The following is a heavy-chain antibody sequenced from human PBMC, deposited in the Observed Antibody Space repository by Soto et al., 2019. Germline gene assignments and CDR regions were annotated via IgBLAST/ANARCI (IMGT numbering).Heavy chain of an antibody. D-gene: IGHD3-3*01. J-gene: IGHJ3*02. CDR1: GYTFTSYG. CDR3: AGVGRGARFLDRRMGAFDI. CDR2: ISAYNGNT. Sequence: ASVKVSCKASGYTFTSYGISWVRQAPGQGLEWMGWISAYNGNTNYAQKLQGRVTMTTDTSTSTAYMELRSLRSDDTAVYYCAGVGRGARFLDRRMGAFDIWGQGTMVTVSS. V-gene: IGHV1-18*01.